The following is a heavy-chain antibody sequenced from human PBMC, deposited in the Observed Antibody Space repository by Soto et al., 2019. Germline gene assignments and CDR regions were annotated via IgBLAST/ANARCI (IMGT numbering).Heavy chain of an antibody. CDR1: GFTFSSYG. V-gene: IGHV3-33*01. J-gene: IGHJ4*02. D-gene: IGHD2-21*01. Sequence: VQLVESGGGVVQPGRSLRLSCAASGFTFSSYGMHWVRQAPGKGLEWVAVIWYDGSNKYYADSVKGRFTISRDNSKNTLYLQMNSLRAEDTAVYYCARDGFRDGPFDYWGQGTLVTVSS. CDR3: ARDGFRDGPFDY. CDR2: IWYDGSNK.